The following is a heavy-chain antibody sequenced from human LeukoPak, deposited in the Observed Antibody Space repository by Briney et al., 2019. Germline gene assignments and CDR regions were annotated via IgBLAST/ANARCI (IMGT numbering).Heavy chain of an antibody. Sequence: SETLSLTCTVFGGSISSYYWSWIRQPPGKGLEWIGYIYYSGSTNYNPSLKSRVTISVDTSKNQFSLKLSSVTAADTAVYYCARAGALSGSYYPLFDYWGQGTLVTVSS. CDR1: GGSISSYY. CDR3: ARAGALSGSYYPLFDY. J-gene: IGHJ4*02. D-gene: IGHD1-26*01. CDR2: IYYSGST. V-gene: IGHV4-59*01.